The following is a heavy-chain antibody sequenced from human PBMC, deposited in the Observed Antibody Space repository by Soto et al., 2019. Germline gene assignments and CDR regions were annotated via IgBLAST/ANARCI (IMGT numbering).Heavy chain of an antibody. CDR2: ISSGGSTI. J-gene: IGHJ5*02. Sequence: GGSLRLSCVGSGFTFSTYEMQWVRQAPGKGLEWVSYISSGGSTIFYGESVKGRFTVSRDNAKNSLYLQMNSLRDEDTAVYYCARGSGSYYSYWSDPWGQGTLVTVSS. D-gene: IGHD1-26*01. CDR1: GFTFSTYE. V-gene: IGHV3-48*03. CDR3: ARGSGSYYSYWSDP.